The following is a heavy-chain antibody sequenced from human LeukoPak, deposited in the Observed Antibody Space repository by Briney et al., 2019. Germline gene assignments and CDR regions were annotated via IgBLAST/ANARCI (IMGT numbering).Heavy chain of an antibody. J-gene: IGHJ5*02. Sequence: PSQTLSLTCTVSGGSISSGGYYWSWIRQPPGKGLEWIGYIYYSGSTYYNPSLKSRVTISVDTSKNQFSLKLSSVTAADTAVYYCARAQGRVYWFDPWGQGTLVTVSS. CDR1: GGSISSGGYY. D-gene: IGHD3-10*01. V-gene: IGHV4-31*03. CDR2: IYYSGST. CDR3: ARAQGRVYWFDP.